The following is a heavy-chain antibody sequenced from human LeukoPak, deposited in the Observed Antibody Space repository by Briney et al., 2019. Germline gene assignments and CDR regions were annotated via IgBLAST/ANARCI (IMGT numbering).Heavy chain of an antibody. CDR2: INPDSGGT. J-gene: IGHJ4*02. CDR1: GYTFTGYY. Sequence: ASVKVSCKASGYTFTGYYMHWVRQAPGQGLEWMGWINPDSGGTNFAQKFQGRVTMTRDTSISTAYMELSRLRSDDTAVYYCARDRLPLEQGGSYYFDYWGQGTLVTVSS. CDR3: ARDRLPLEQGGSYYFDY. V-gene: IGHV1-2*02. D-gene: IGHD1/OR15-1a*01.